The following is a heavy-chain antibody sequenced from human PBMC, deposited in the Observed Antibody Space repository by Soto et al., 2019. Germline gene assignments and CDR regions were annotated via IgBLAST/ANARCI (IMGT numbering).Heavy chain of an antibody. Sequence: EVQLVESGGGLVQPGGSLRLSCAASGFTFSDHYMDWVRQAPGKGLEWVGRAGNKAHSFTTEYAASVKGRFTISRDASKNSLYLQMNSLKTEDTAVYYCVRLDGSYYPDYWGQGTLVTVSS. CDR1: GFTFSDHY. CDR2: AGNKAHSFTT. CDR3: VRLDGSYYPDY. D-gene: IGHD1-26*01. J-gene: IGHJ4*02. V-gene: IGHV3-72*01.